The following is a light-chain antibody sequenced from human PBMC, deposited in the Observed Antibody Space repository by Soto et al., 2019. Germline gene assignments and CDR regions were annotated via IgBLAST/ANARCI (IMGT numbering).Light chain of an antibody. CDR3: QQCNSYSWT. J-gene: IGKJ1*01. CDR1: QSISSW. CDR2: DAS. Sequence: DIQMTQSPSTLSASVGDRVIITCRASQSISSWLAWYQQTPGKAPKLLIYDASILESGVPSRFSGSGSGTQFTLTISSLQPDESATYYCQQCNSYSWTFGQGTKVDIK. V-gene: IGKV1-5*01.